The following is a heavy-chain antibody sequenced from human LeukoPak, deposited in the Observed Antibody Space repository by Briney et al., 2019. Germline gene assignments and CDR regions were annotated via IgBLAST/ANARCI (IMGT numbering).Heavy chain of an antibody. V-gene: IGHV3-64D*06. CDR1: GFTFSSYA. CDR3: VKDYYGSGSYSWFDP. D-gene: IGHD3-10*01. J-gene: IGHJ5*02. CDR2: ISNYGGST. Sequence: GGSLRLSCSASGFTFSSYAMHWVRQATGKGLEYVSAISNYGGSTYYADSVKGRFTISRDNSKNMLYLQMSSVRAEDTAVYYCVKDYYGSGSYSWFDPWGQGTLVTVSS.